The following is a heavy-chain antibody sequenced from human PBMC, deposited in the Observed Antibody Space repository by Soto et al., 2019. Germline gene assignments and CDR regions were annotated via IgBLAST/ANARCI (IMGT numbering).Heavy chain of an antibody. CDR3: ARESVAGCD. CDR2: VSDGGYNK. Sequence: SLRLSCAASGFTFSHYAMHGVRQPPGKGLEWVAVVSDGGYNKFYFDSVKGRFTVFRDDSKQTLDLQMNDLRPEDTAIYFCARESVAGCDWGQGTRVTVSS. J-gene: IGHJ4*02. D-gene: IGHD6-19*01. V-gene: IGHV3-30*04. CDR1: GFTFSHYA.